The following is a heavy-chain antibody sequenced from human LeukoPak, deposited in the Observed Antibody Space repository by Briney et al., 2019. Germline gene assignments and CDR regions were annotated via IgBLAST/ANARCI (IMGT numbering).Heavy chain of an antibody. CDR1: GGSNNSYY. V-gene: IGHV4-4*09. J-gene: IGHJ5*02. CDR3: ARKAPKKGWFDP. CDR2: THPSGNT. Sequence: PSETLSLTCTVSGGSNNSYYWSWVRQPPGKGLEWVGYTHPSGNTKYSPSLKRRVTISIDMSRNQFSLKLSSVPPADTAVYYCARKAPKKGWFDPWGQGTLVTVSS.